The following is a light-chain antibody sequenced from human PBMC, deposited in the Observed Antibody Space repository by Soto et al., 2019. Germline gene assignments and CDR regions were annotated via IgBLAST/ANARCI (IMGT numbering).Light chain of an antibody. CDR3: SSYAGSNHL. J-gene: IGLJ2*01. Sequence: QSALTQPPSASGSPGQSVTISCTGTSSNVGDYNYVSWYQQHPGKAPKLMIYEVNKRPSGVPDRFSGSKSGNTASLTVSGLQAEDEADYYCSSYAGSNHLFGGGTKLTVL. CDR2: EVN. CDR1: SSNVGDYNY. V-gene: IGLV2-8*01.